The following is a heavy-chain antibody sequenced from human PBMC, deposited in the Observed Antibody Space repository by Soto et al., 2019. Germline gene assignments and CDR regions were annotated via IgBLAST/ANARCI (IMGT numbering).Heavy chain of an antibody. CDR3: AGDRSVVVIAANHARGAFYI. CDR2: ISAYNGNT. CDR1: GYTFTSYG. J-gene: IGHJ3*02. Sequence: QVQLVQSGAEVKKPGASVKVSCKASGYTFTSYGISWVRQAPGQGLEWMGWISAYNGNTNYAQKLQGRVTMTTLTFKRTTYMELRSLRSDDAAVYCSAGDRSVVVIAANHARGAFYISGEGKMVTVAS. V-gene: IGHV1-18*01. D-gene: IGHD2-15*01.